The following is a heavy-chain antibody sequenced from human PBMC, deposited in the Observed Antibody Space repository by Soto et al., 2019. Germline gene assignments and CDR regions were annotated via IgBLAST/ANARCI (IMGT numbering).Heavy chain of an antibody. CDR1: GGSISSPDYY. J-gene: IGHJ6*02. V-gene: IGHV4-30-4*01. CDR3: ARVSLKTVRYGMDV. D-gene: IGHD3-16*01. Sequence: QVQLQESGPGLVKPSQTLSLTCTVSGGSISSPDYYWNWIRQPPGKGLEWIGYVYYTGGTYYNPSPKGRGTMSGDTSKNQFSLRLRSVTAADTAVFYCARVSLKTVRYGMDVWGQGTTVTVSS. CDR2: VYYTGGT.